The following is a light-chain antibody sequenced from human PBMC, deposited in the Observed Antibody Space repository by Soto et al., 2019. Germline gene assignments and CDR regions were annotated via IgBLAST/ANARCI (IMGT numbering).Light chain of an antibody. CDR2: GAS. Sequence: MPTSPPTLSVSPGESATLSCRASQSVSRNLAWYQQKPGQAPRLLIYGASTRATGIPAWSSGSGSRTEFALTISSLQHDDFATYYCQLYKSYSEAFGQGTKVDIK. CDR3: QLYKSYSEA. J-gene: IGKJ1*01. CDR1: QSVSRN. V-gene: IGKV3-15*01.